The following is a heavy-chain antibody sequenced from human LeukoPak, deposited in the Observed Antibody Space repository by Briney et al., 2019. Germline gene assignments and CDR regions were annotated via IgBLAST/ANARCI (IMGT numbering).Heavy chain of an antibody. V-gene: IGHV3-48*04. D-gene: IGHD2-8*01. J-gene: IGHJ3*02. CDR2: ISGSGIK. Sequence: PGGSLRLSCAASGFTFSSYSMNWVRQAPGEGLEWVSYISGSGIKHYADSVKGRFTISRDNAKNSLYLQMNSLRVEDTAVYYCAREDTGVAFDIWGQGTTVTV. CDR3: AREDTGVAFDI. CDR1: GFTFSSYS.